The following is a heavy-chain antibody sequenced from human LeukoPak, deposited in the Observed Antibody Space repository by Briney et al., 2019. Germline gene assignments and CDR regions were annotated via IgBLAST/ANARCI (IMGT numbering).Heavy chain of an antibody. CDR2: ISYDGSNK. CDR1: GFTFSSYA. D-gene: IGHD6-13*01. Sequence: GGSLRLSCAASGFTFSSYAMHWVRQAPGKGVEWGAVISYDGSNKYYADSVKGRFTISRDNSKNTLYLQMNSLRAEDTAVYYCARGGMAAAGTYYYYGMDVWGQGTTVTVSS. J-gene: IGHJ6*02. CDR3: ARGGMAAAGTYYYYGMDV. V-gene: IGHV3-30*04.